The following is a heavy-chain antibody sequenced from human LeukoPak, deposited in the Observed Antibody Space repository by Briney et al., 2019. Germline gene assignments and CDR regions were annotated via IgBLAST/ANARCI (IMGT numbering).Heavy chain of an antibody. J-gene: IGHJ4*02. CDR3: ASTYPTGWSFDY. CDR2: INPNSGGT. D-gene: IGHD6-19*01. V-gene: IGHV1-2*02. CDR1: GYTFTGYY. Sequence: PGASVKVSCKASGYTFTGYYIHWVRQAPGQGLEWMGWINPNSGGTNYGQKFQGRVTMTRDTSISTAYMELSRLRSDDMAVYYCASTYPTGWSFDYWGQGTLVTVSS.